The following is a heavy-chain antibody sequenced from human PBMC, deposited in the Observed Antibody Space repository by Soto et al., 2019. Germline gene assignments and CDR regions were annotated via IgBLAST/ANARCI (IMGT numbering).Heavy chain of an antibody. V-gene: IGHV4-59*01. CDR1: GGSISSYY. D-gene: IGHD2-15*01. J-gene: IGHJ6*02. CDR2: TYYSGST. CDR3: ARGVYVHRGYCSGGSCCFAPDV. Sequence: QVQLQESGPGLVKPSETLSLTCTVSGGSISSYYWSWIRQPPGKGLEWIGYTYYSGSTNYTPSLKSRVSISVDPSKKRFSLKLSSVTAAETAVYYCARGVYVHRGYCSGGSCCFAPDVWVQGTTVTVSS.